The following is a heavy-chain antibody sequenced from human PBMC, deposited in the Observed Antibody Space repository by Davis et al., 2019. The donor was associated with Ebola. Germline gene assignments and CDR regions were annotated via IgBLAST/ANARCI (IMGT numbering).Heavy chain of an antibody. CDR2: IWYDGSNK. CDR1: GFTFSSYA. Sequence: GGSLRLSCAASGFTFSSYAMHWVRQAPGKGLEWVAVIWYDGSNKYYADSVKGRFTIPRDNSKNTLYLQMNSLRAEDTAVYYCARVGSGYSSGWADYWGQGTLVTVSS. J-gene: IGHJ4*02. V-gene: IGHV3-33*08. CDR3: ARVGSGYSSGWADY. D-gene: IGHD6-19*01.